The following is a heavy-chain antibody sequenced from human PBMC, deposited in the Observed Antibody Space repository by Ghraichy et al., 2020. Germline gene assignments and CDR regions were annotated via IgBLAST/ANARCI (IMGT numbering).Heavy chain of an antibody. CDR3: ARAGGSGSYESSFDY. CDR1: GGSISSGGYS. V-gene: IGHV4-30-2*01. Sequence: SETLSLTCAVSGGSISSGGYSWSWIRQPPGKGLEWIGYIYHSGSTYYNPSLKSRVTISVDRSKNQFSLKLSSVTAADTAVYYCARAGGSGSYESSFDYWGQGTLVTVSS. D-gene: IGHD3-10*01. J-gene: IGHJ4*02. CDR2: IYHSGST.